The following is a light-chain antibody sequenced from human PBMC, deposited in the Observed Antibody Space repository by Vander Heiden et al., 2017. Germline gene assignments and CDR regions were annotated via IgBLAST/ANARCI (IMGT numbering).Light chain of an antibody. Sequence: DIVMTQSPDYLAVSLGERATINCKSSQSVLSSSNNKNYLAWYQQIPGQPPKLLINGASTRESGVPDRFSGSGSGTDFTLTISSLQAEDVAVYYCQQSSTAPLTFGGGTKVEIK. V-gene: IGKV4-1*01. CDR3: QQSSTAPLT. CDR1: QSVLSSSNNKNY. J-gene: IGKJ4*01. CDR2: GAS.